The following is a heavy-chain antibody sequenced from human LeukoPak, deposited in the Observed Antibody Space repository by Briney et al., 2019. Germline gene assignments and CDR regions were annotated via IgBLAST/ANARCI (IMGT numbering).Heavy chain of an antibody. CDR2: ISSGSVYI. CDR3: ARGPTYYYGSGSYGPFDY. V-gene: IGHV3-21*01. J-gene: IGHJ4*02. D-gene: IGHD3-10*01. Sequence: PGGSLRLSCAASGFTSSSYSLNWVRQAPGKGLEWVSSISSGSVYIYYADSVKGRFTISRDNAKNSLYLQMNRLRAEDTAVYYCARGPTYYYGSGSYGPFDYWGQGTLVTVSS. CDR1: GFTSSSYS.